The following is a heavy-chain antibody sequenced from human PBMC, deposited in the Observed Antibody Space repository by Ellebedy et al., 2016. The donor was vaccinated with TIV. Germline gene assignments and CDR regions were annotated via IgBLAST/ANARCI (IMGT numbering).Heavy chain of an antibody. J-gene: IGHJ4*02. CDR2: IHYGGAA. Sequence: MPSETLSLTCTVSGGSMTTYYWGWVRQPPGKGLEYIGNIHYGGAANLNPYLKSRVTISMDTSKNQFSLMLTSVTAADTAVYYCVRHQYGMGSRYWGQGTLVTVSS. D-gene: IGHD3-10*01. CDR1: GGSMTTYY. V-gene: IGHV4-59*08. CDR3: VRHQYGMGSRY.